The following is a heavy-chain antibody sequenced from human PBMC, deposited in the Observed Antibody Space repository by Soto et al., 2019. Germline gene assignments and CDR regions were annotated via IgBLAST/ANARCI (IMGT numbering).Heavy chain of an antibody. CDR2: IFHRGNT. D-gene: IGHD2-15*01. V-gene: IGHV4-4*02. CDR3: ARRGGGGSRLY. Sequence: QVQLQESGPGLVKPSGTLSLTCAVSSGSISSSTWWTWVRQPPGKGLERIGEIFHRGNTNYNPSLKGRVTISVDKPKNHVSPDLNSVAAAAAAVYYCARRGGGGSRLYWGQGTLVTVSS. CDR1: SGSISSSTW. J-gene: IGHJ4*02.